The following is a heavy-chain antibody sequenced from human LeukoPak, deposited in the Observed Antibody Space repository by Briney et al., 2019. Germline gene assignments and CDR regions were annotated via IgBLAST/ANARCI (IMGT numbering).Heavy chain of an antibody. CDR3: ARQRVGVSAGVADY. Sequence: SETLSLTCTVSGASIKNYYWSWIRQPPGKGLEWIGDIYYTGSTNYDPSLKSRVTISLDTSKNQFSLKLSSVTAADTAVYYCARQRVGVSAGVADYWGQGTLVTVSS. D-gene: IGHD1-26*01. CDR1: GASIKNYY. CDR2: IYYTGST. J-gene: IGHJ4*02. V-gene: IGHV4-59*08.